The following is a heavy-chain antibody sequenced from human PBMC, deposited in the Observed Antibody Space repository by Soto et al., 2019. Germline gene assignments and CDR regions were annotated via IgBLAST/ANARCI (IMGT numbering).Heavy chain of an antibody. V-gene: IGHV4-4*07. CDR2: IYTSGST. CDR1: GGSISSYY. Sequence: SSETLSLTCTVSGGSISSYYWSWIRQPAGKGLEWIGRIYTSGSTNYNPSLKSRVTMSVDTSKNQFSLKLSSVTAADTAVYYSARDQDILTGPLYGMDVWGQGTTVTVSS. J-gene: IGHJ6*02. D-gene: IGHD3-9*01. CDR3: ARDQDILTGPLYGMDV.